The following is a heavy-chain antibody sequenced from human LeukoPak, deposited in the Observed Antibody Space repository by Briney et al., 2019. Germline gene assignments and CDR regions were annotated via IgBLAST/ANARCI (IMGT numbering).Heavy chain of an antibody. D-gene: IGHD3-10*01. CDR1: GFTFSNAW. CDR3: TTDLGTYYHGSQRLIPIDY. CDR2: IKSKTDGGTT. V-gene: IGHV3-15*01. J-gene: IGHJ4*02. Sequence: GGSLRLSWAASGFTFSNAWMSWVRQAPGRGLEWVGRIKSKTDGGTTDYAAPVKGRCTISRDDSKSAVYLQMNSLKIEDTAVYYCTTDLGTYYHGSQRLIPIDYWGQGTLVTVSS.